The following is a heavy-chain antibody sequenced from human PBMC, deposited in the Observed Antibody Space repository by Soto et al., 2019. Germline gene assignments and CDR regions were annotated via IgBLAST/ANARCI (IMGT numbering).Heavy chain of an antibody. J-gene: IGHJ4*02. D-gene: IGHD6-19*01. V-gene: IGHV3-11*04. CDR3: ARHLMGFGWHATFDF. CDR2: ISSGDDSE. CDR1: GFIFSDHY. Sequence: QVHLVESGGGLVKPGGSLRLSCAASGFIFSDHYISWIRQAPGKGLEWIAQISSGDDSEVYAGSAKGRFNISRDNAKGSVVLQMSSLRADDTAVYYCARHLMGFGWHATFDFWGQGTLVTVSP.